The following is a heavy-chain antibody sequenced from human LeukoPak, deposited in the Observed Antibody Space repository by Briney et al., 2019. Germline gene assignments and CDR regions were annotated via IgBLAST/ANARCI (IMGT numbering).Heavy chain of an antibody. Sequence: PGGSLRLSCAASGFNFNYYAMSWVRQAPGKGLEWVSGISDNEEVPYYTDSVKGRFTISRDNAKNTVYLQVNNLRADDTAVYFCARHDSFIPYWGQGTLVSVSS. CDR2: ISDNEEVP. D-gene: IGHD5-18*01. V-gene: IGHV3-23*01. CDR1: GFNFNYYA. J-gene: IGHJ4*02. CDR3: ARHDSFIPY.